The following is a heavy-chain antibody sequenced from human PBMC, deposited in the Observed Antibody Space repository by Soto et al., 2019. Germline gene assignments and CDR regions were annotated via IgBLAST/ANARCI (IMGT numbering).Heavy chain of an antibody. CDR1: GGTFSSYA. Sequence: QVQLVQSGAEVKKPGSSVKVSCKASGGTFSSYAISWVRQAPGQGLEWMGGIIPIFGTANYALKFQGRVTITADESTSTAYMELSSLRSEDTAVYYCARVGSMKDYGGNPFFPWGQGTLVTVSS. J-gene: IGHJ1*01. D-gene: IGHD4-17*01. CDR2: IIPIFGTA. V-gene: IGHV1-69*01. CDR3: ARVGSMKDYGGNPFFP.